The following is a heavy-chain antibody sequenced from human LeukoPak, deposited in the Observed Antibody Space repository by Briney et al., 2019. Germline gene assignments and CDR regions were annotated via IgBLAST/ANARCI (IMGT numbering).Heavy chain of an antibody. V-gene: IGHV4-31*03. J-gene: IGHJ5*02. Sequence: SETLSLTCTVSGGSISSGGYYWSWIRQHPGKGLEWIGYIYYSGSTYYNPSLKSRVTISVDTSKNQFSLKLSSVTAADTAVYYCARGARYCSSTSCFRRQWFDPWGQGTLVTVSS. D-gene: IGHD2-2*01. CDR1: GGSISSGGYY. CDR3: ARGARYCSSTSCFRRQWFDP. CDR2: IYYSGST.